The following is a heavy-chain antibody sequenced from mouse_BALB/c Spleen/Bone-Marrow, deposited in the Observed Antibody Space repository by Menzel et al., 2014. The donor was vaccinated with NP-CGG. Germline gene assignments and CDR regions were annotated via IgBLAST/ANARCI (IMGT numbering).Heavy chain of an antibody. D-gene: IGHD2-4*01. CDR2: IDPSDSET. V-gene: IGHV1-69*02. CDR1: GYTFTSYW. Sequence: QVQLKESGAELVKPGAPVKLSCKASGYTFTSYWMNWVKQRPGRGLEWIGRIDPSDSETHYNQKFKDKATLTVDKSSSTAYIQLSSLTSEDSAVYYCARFPIYYDSGGAMDYWGQATSVTVSS. J-gene: IGHJ4*01. CDR3: ARFPIYYDSGGAMDY.